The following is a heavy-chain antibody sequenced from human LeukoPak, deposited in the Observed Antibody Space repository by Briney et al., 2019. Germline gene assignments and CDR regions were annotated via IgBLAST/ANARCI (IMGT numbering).Heavy chain of an antibody. CDR1: GGSISSGGYY. D-gene: IGHD2-2*01. V-gene: IGHV4-31*03. J-gene: IGHJ5*02. CDR3: ARTSTPGGWFDP. Sequence: PSETLSLTCTVSGGSISSGGYYWSWIRQHPGTGLEWIGYIYYSGSTYYNPSLKSRVTISVDTSKNQFSLKLSSVTAADTAVYYCARTSTPGGWFDPWGQGTLVTVSS. CDR2: IYYSGST.